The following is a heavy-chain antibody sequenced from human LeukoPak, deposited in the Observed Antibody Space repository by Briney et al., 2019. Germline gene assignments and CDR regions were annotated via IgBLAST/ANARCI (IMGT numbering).Heavy chain of an antibody. D-gene: IGHD3-3*01. J-gene: IGHJ2*01. V-gene: IGHV4-39*07. CDR2: NYYSGST. CDR3: ARHSGLGLGFLEWLYPTGYFDL. CDR1: GGSISSSSYY. Sequence: PSETLSLTCTVSGGSISSSSYYWGWIRQPPGKGLEWIGSNYYSGSTYYNPSLKSRVTISVDTSKNQFSLKLSSVTAADTAVYYCARHSGLGLGFLEWLYPTGYFDLWGRGTLVTVSS.